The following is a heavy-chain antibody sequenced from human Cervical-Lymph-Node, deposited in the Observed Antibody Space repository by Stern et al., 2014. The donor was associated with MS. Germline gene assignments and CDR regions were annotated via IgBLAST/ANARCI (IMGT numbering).Heavy chain of an antibody. Sequence: QMQLVQSGPEGKRPGTSVRVSCKASGFTFLSSAMQWVRQARGQRLEWIGFIVVDQADTRYAQKFHDRVTISRDMSTSTVNMELSSLRSEDTAVYYCAAEGEYIRSGIYHYTGMDVWGQGTTVTVSS. V-gene: IGHV1-58*02. D-gene: IGHD3-10*01. CDR2: IVVDQADT. J-gene: IGHJ6*02. CDR1: GFTFLSSA. CDR3: AAEGEYIRSGIYHYTGMDV.